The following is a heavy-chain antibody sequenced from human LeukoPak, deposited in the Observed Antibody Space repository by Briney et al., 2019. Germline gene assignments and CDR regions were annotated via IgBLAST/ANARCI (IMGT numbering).Heavy chain of an antibody. V-gene: IGHV1-2*02. CDR1: GYTFTGYY. CDR3: ARVDENSGYYSLIDY. J-gene: IGHJ4*02. D-gene: IGHD3-22*01. Sequence: ASVKVSCKASGYTFTGYYMHWVRQAPGQGLEWMGWINPNSGGTNYARKFQGRVTMTRDTSISTAYMELSRLRSDDTAVCYCARVDENSGYYSLIDYWGQGTLVTVSS. CDR2: INPNSGGT.